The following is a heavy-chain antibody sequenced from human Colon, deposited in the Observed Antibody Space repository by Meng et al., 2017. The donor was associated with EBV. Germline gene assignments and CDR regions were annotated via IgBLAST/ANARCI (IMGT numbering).Heavy chain of an antibody. CDR2: IYHSGST. CDR1: GGSISSSHYY. D-gene: IGHD3-10*01. J-gene: IGHJ4*02. V-gene: IGHV4-39*01. Sequence: QPQLQESGPGLVKPSATLSLTCTGSGGSISSSHYYWGWVRQPPGKGLQWIGTIYHSGSTSYNPSLQSRVTMFVDTSKNQFSLMLTSVTATDTAVYYCARRRGGSGRDCWGQGTLVTVSS. CDR3: ARRRGGSGRDC.